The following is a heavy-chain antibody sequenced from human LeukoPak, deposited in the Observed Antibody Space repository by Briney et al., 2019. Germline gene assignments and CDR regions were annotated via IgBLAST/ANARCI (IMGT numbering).Heavy chain of an antibody. V-gene: IGHV3-74*01. J-gene: IGHJ4*02. CDR1: GFTFSNDW. CDR2: ITGDGSST. D-gene: IGHD3-10*01. Sequence: RLGGSLRLSCAVSGFTFSNDWMHWVRRVPGKGLVWVSRITGDGSSTTYAGSVKGRFTISRDNAKNTLYLQMNSLRAEDTAVYYCARGGAFGNFDYWGQGTLVAVSS. CDR3: ARGGAFGNFDY.